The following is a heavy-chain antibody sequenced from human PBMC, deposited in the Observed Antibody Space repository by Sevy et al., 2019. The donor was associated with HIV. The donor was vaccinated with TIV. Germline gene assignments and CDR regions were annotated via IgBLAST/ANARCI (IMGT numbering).Heavy chain of an antibody. J-gene: IGHJ6*03. D-gene: IGHD1-1*01. CDR1: GFTFSSYA. Sequence: GGSLILSCAASGFTFSSYAMSWVRQAPGKGLEWVSAISGSGGSTYYADSVKGRFTISRDNSKNTLYLQMNSLRAEDTAVYYCAKVTGNYYYYYMDVWGKGTTVTVSS. V-gene: IGHV3-23*01. CDR3: AKVTGNYYYYYMDV. CDR2: ISGSGGST.